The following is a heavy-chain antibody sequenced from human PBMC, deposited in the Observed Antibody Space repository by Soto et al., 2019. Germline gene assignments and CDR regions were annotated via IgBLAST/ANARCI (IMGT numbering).Heavy chain of an antibody. CDR1: GYTFTGYY. CDR2: INPNSGGT. J-gene: IGHJ6*02. Sequence: ASVKVSCKASGYTFTGYYMHCVRQAPGQGLEWMGWINPNSGGTNYAQKFQGRVTMTRDTSISTAYMELSRLRSDDTAVYYWARDGGGYYGSGSYYYYYGMDVWGQGTTVTVSS. V-gene: IGHV1-2*02. CDR3: ARDGGGYYGSGSYYYYYGMDV. D-gene: IGHD3-10*01.